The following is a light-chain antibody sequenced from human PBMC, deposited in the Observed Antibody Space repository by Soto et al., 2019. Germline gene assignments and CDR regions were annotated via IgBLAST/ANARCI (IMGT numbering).Light chain of an antibody. V-gene: IGKV4-1*01. Sequence: DIVMTQSPDSLAVSLGERATINCKSSQSLLHLAWYQQKPGQPPKLLIYWASTRESGVPDRFRGSASGTDFTLTISSLQAEDVAIYYCQQYYTTPLTFGQGTKVELK. CDR1: QSLLH. J-gene: IGKJ1*01. CDR2: WAS. CDR3: QQYYTTPLT.